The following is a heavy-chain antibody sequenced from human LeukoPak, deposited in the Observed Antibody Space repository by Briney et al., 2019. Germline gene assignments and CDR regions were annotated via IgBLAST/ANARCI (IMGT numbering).Heavy chain of an antibody. CDR1: GFAFSNYA. J-gene: IGHJ4*02. CDR3: ARDPQDY. Sequence: GGSLTLSCVASGFAFSNYAMSWVRQAPGKGLEWVSSLSDSGGNTYYADSVKGRFTISRDNSKNTLYLQMNSLRVEDTAVYYCARDPQDYWGQGTLVIVSS. V-gene: IGHV3-23*01. CDR2: LSDSGGNT.